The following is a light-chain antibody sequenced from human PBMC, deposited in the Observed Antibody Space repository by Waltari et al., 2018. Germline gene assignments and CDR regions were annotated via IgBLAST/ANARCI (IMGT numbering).Light chain of an antibody. CDR2: DVT. Sequence: QSALTQPASVSGTPGQSITISCSGTGSAIGGNKYVSWYQQHPGEAPKVIIYDVTSRPSGVSDRFSGSKSGNTAFLTISGLQAEDEADYYCSSYATTRVIFGGGTKVTVL. J-gene: IGLJ2*01. V-gene: IGLV2-14*03. CDR1: GSAIGGNKY. CDR3: SSYATTRVI.